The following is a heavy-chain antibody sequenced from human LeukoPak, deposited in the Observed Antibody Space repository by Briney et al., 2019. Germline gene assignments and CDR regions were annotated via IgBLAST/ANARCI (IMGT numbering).Heavy chain of an antibody. CDR3: ARLNGGG. Sequence: SETLSLTCTVSSGSISNYYWSWIRQPPGKGLEWIGFSDYSGSTNYNPSLKSRVTISLDTSKDQIALKLSPVTAADTAVYYCARLNGGGWGQGTLVVVTS. CDR1: SGSISNYY. D-gene: IGHD2-8*01. CDR2: SDYSGST. V-gene: IGHV4-59*08. J-gene: IGHJ4*02.